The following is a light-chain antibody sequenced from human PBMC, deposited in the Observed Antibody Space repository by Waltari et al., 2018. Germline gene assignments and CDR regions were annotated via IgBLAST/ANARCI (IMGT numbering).Light chain of an antibody. CDR2: GNT. CDR3: GSRDKTGNPAL. V-gene: IGLV3-19*01. CDR1: SLTTYH. Sequence: EPALSVALGQTDRMTCQGDSLTTYHANWYQQKPGQAPLLVIYGNTNRPSGIPGRFSGSWSVETGALTITGAQVEDEADYYCGSRDKTGNPALFGGGTRLTV. J-gene: IGLJ7*01.